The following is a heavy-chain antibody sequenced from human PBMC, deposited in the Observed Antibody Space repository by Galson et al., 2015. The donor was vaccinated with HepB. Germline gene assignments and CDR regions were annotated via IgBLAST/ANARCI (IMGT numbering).Heavy chain of an antibody. CDR1: GFSLTTIGVG. Sequence: LVKPTQTLTLTCTFSGFSLTTIGVGVGWIRQPPGKALQWLALIYWDDDKRYSPSLKSRLTITKDTSKNQVVLTMTNMDPVDTATYYCARSRSEILDTFAMDVWGQGTSIIVPS. D-gene: IGHD6-19*01. J-gene: IGHJ6*02. CDR3: ARSRSEILDTFAMDV. V-gene: IGHV2-5*02. CDR2: IYWDDDK.